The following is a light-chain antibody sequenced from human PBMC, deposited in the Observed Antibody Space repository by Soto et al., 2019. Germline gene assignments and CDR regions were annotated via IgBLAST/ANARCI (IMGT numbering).Light chain of an antibody. CDR1: QRIRTS. Sequence: DVQMTQSPSSLSASVGDRVTITCRASQRIRTSLNWYQQKPGKAPKFLIYDASSLQSEVPSRFSGSGSGTDFTLNITNLQPEDFATSYCHPYYSVPPTFGQGTKLEI. J-gene: IGKJ2*01. CDR3: HPYYSVPPT. V-gene: IGKV1-39*01. CDR2: DAS.